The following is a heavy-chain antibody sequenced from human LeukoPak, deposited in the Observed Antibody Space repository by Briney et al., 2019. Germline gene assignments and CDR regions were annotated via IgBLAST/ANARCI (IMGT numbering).Heavy chain of an antibody. CDR2: IKQDGSEK. Sequence: GGSLRLSCAASGFTFSSYWMSWVRQAPGKGLEWVANIKQDGSEKNYVDSVKGRFTISRDNSKNTLYLQMNSLRAEDTAVYYCAASLPNIVVVPATKGPFGYWGQGALVTVSS. D-gene: IGHD2-2*01. CDR3: AASLPNIVVVPATKGPFGY. V-gene: IGHV3-7*03. J-gene: IGHJ4*02. CDR1: GFTFSSYW.